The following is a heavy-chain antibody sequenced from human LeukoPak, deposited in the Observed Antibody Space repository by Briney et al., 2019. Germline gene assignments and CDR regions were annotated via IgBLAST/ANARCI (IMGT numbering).Heavy chain of an antibody. CDR1: GFTFSSYA. Sequence: TGGSLRLSCAASGFTFSSYAMHWVRQAPGKGLEYVSAITNNGDNTYYVDSVKDRFTISRDNSKNTLFLQMGSLRPEDLAVYYCARSERPDGFPLDIWGQGTRVTVSS. D-gene: IGHD6-25*01. CDR3: ARSERPDGFPLDI. J-gene: IGHJ4*02. V-gene: IGHV3-64*02. CDR2: ITNNGDNT.